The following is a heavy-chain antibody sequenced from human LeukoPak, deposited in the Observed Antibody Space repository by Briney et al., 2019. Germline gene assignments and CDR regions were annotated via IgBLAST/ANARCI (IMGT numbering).Heavy chain of an antibody. D-gene: IGHD3-3*01. J-gene: IGHJ4*02. CDR1: GFTFSSYA. CDR3: AKGGTVLRFLEWLLGGSYFDY. Sequence: QPGGSLRLSCAASGFTFSSYAMSWVRQAPGKGLEWVSAISGSGGSTYYADSVKGRFTISGDNSKNTLYLQMNSLRAEDTAVYYCAKGGTVLRFLEWLLGGSYFDYWGQGTLVTVSS. CDR2: ISGSGGST. V-gene: IGHV3-23*01.